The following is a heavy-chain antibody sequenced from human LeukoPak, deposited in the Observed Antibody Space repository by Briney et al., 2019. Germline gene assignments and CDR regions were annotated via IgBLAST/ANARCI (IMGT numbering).Heavy chain of an antibody. J-gene: IGHJ4*02. Sequence: SETLSLTCAVYGGSFSGYYWSWIRQPQGKGLEWNGEINHSGSTNYNASLKSRVTISVDTSKNQFSLKLSSVTAADTAVYYCARGGRYCTNGVCENPDFDYWGQGTLVTVSS. CDR3: ARGGRYCTNGVCENPDFDY. V-gene: IGHV4-34*01. CDR2: INHSGST. CDR1: GGSFSGYY. D-gene: IGHD2-8*01.